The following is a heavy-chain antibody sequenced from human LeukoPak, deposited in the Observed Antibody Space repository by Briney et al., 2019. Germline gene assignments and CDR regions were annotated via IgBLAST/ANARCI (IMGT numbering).Heavy chain of an antibody. Sequence: PSETLSLTCTVSGDSISSGDYYWSWIRQPPGKGLEWIGYIYHSGSTYYNPSLKSRVTISVDTSKNQFSLKLSSVTAADTAVYYCALYGSGSYNFDSWGQGTLVTVSS. D-gene: IGHD3-10*01. V-gene: IGHV4-30-4*01. CDR1: GDSISSGDYY. J-gene: IGHJ4*02. CDR2: IYHSGST. CDR3: ALYGSGSYNFDS.